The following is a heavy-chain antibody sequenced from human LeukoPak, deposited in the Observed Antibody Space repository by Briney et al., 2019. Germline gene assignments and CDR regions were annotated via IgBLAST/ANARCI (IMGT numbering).Heavy chain of an antibody. J-gene: IGHJ4*02. CDR1: GYSISSGYY. Sequence: SETLSLTCTVSGYSISSGYYWGWIRQPPGKGLEWIGSIYHSGSTYYNPSLKSRVTISVDTSKNQFSLKLSSVTAADTAVYYCARDHGSDSSGYYRDDYWGQGTLVTVSS. D-gene: IGHD3-22*01. CDR3: ARDHGSDSSGYYRDDY. CDR2: IYHSGST. V-gene: IGHV4-38-2*02.